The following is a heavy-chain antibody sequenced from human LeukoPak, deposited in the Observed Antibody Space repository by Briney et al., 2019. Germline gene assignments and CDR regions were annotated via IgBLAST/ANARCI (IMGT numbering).Heavy chain of an antibody. Sequence: ASVKVSCKASGYTFTSYGISWVRQAPGQGLEWMGWISAYNGNTNYAQKLQGRVTMITDTSTSTAYMELRSLRSDDTAVYYCARGSIMITFGGVIVIPFFDYWGQGTLVTVSS. V-gene: IGHV1-18*01. J-gene: IGHJ4*02. CDR2: ISAYNGNT. CDR1: GYTFTSYG. CDR3: ARGSIMITFGGVIVIPFFDY. D-gene: IGHD3-16*02.